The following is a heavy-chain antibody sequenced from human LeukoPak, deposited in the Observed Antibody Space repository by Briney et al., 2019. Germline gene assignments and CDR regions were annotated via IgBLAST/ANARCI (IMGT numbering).Heavy chain of an antibody. J-gene: IGHJ4*02. Sequence: PSETLSLTCTVSGYSISSGYYWGWIRQPPGKGLEWIGSIYHSGSTYYNPSLKSRVTISVDTSKNQFSLKLSSVTAADTAVYYCARGYGGIGYWGQGALVTVSS. CDR2: IYHSGST. D-gene: IGHD4-23*01. V-gene: IGHV4-38-2*02. CDR1: GYSISSGYY. CDR3: ARGYGGIGY.